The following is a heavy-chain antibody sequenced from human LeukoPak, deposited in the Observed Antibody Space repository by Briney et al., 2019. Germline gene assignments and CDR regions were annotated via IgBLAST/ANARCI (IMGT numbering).Heavy chain of an antibody. CDR1: GDTFTRNN. Sequence: ASVKVSCKASGDTFTRNNIHWVRQAPGQGLEWMGVINPAGGSTSYVQKFQGRVTMTRDTSTSTVYMELSSLRSEDTAIYYCATKLTSHAFDIWGQGTMVTVSS. J-gene: IGHJ3*02. CDR3: ATKLTSHAFDI. V-gene: IGHV1-46*01. CDR2: INPAGGST. D-gene: IGHD1-7*01.